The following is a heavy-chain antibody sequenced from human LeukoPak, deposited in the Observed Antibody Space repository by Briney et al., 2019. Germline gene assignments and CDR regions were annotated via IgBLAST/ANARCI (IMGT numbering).Heavy chain of an antibody. D-gene: IGHD3-22*01. Sequence: GGSLRLSCAASGFTFSSYAMHWVRQAPGKGLEWVAVISYDGSNKYYADSVKGRFTISRDNSKNTLYLQMNSLRAEDTAVYYCAKISSMIVVVSPFDYWGQGTLVTVSS. V-gene: IGHV3-30*18. CDR2: ISYDGSNK. J-gene: IGHJ4*02. CDR3: AKISSMIVVVSPFDY. CDR1: GFTFSSYA.